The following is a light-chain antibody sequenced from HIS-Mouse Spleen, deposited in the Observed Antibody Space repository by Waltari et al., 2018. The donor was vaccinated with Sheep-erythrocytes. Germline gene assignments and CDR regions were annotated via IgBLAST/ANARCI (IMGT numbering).Light chain of an antibody. CDR3: QQRSNWYT. V-gene: IGKV3-11*01. J-gene: IGKJ2*01. CDR1: QSFSSY. CDR2: DAS. Sequence: EIVLTQSPATLSLSPGERATLSCRASQSFSSYLAWYQQQPGQAPRLLIYDASNRATGIPARFSGSGSGTDFTLTISSLEPEDFAVYYCQQRSNWYTFGQGTKLEIK.